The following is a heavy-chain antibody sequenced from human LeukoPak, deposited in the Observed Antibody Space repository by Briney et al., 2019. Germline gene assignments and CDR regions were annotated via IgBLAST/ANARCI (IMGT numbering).Heavy chain of an antibody. CDR1: GYSISIAYY. D-gene: IGHD3-3*01. CDR3: ARYDSHGSGSTQLEY. CDR2: IFRGGST. J-gene: IGHJ4*02. V-gene: IGHV4-38-2*01. Sequence: PSETLSLTCAVSGYSISIAYYWGWIRQPPGKGLEWIGRIFRGGSTSYNPSLKRRLTMSMDTSKNQFSLQLTSVTAADTAVYYCARYDSHGSGSTQLEYWGQGILVTISS.